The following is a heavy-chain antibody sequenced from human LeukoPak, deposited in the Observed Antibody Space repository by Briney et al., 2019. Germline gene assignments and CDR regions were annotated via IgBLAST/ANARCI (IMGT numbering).Heavy chain of an antibody. Sequence: ASVTVSCKASGYSFTSYDVTWVRQTPGRGLEWMGIINPSGGSTSYAQKFQGRVTMTRDSSTSTVYMELSSLRSEDTAVYYCASPSGSYYGYFQDWGQGTLVTVSS. CDR2: INPSGGST. CDR3: ASPSGSYYGYFQD. D-gene: IGHD1-26*01. J-gene: IGHJ1*01. CDR1: GYSFTSYD. V-gene: IGHV1-46*01.